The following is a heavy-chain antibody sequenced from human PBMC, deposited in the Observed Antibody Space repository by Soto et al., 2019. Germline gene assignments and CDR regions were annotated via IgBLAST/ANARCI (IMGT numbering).Heavy chain of an antibody. CDR2: ISYSGTT. D-gene: IGHD1-1*01. Sequence: GLEWIGFISYSGTTSYSPSLKSRVAISLDTSKNQFSLSLNFVTAADTAVYYCARDGTMTTPGAGMDVWGQGTTVTVSS. V-gene: IGHV4-30-4*01. CDR3: ARDGTMTTPGAGMDV. J-gene: IGHJ6*02.